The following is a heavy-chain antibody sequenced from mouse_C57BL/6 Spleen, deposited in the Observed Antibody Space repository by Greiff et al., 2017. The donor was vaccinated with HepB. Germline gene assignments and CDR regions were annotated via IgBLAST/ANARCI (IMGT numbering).Heavy chain of an antibody. CDR3: ARARSPLDY. CDR1: GYSITSGYY. D-gene: IGHD1-1*01. Sequence: DVQLQESGPGLVKPSQSLSLTCSVTGYSITSGYYWNWIRQFPGNKLEWMGYISYDGSNNYNPSLKNRISITRDTSKNQFFLKLNSVTTEDTATYYCARARSPLDYWGQGTTLTVSS. J-gene: IGHJ2*01. V-gene: IGHV3-6*01. CDR2: ISYDGSN.